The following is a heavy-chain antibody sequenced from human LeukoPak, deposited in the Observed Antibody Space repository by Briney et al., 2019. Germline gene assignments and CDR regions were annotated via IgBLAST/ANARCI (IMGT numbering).Heavy chain of an antibody. J-gene: IGHJ4*02. V-gene: IGHV1-69*04. CDR1: GGTFSSYA. Sequence: ASVKVSCKASGGTFSSYAISWVRQAPGQGLEWMGRIIPILGIANYAQKLQGRLTITTDTSTSTAYMELRSLRSDGTAVYYCAREGKTYYYDSNGYPDYWGQGTLVTVSS. D-gene: IGHD3-22*01. CDR2: IIPILGIA. CDR3: AREGKTYYYDSNGYPDY.